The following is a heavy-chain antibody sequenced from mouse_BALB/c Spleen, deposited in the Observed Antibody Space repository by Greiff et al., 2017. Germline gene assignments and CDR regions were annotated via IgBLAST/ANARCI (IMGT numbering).Heavy chain of an antibody. CDR1: GYTFTDYA. V-gene: IGHV1-67*01. D-gene: IGHD1-1*01. J-gene: IGHJ4*01. CDR3: ARSPYYYGSAYYYAMDY. Sequence: QVQLKESGPEVVRPGVSVKISCKGSGYTFTDYAMHWVKQSHAKSLEWIGVISTYNGNTNYNQKFKGKATMTVDKSSSTAYMELARLTSEDSAIYYCARSPYYYGSAYYYAMDYWGQGTSVTVSS. CDR2: ISTYNGNT.